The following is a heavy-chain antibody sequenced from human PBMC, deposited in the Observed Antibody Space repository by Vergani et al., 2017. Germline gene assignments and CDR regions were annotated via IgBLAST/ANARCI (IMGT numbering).Heavy chain of an antibody. Sequence: QIQLQESGPGLVKPSETLSLTCSVSGHSISRGFYWAWIRQTPKKGLEWVGGMSHTVEASNSPSFQSRVAFSMDTSKNQFSLQLTYVTAADTAVYFCGVIMVRSPRHDKWFESWGRGTLVTDSS. CDR1: GHSISRGFY. CDR2: MSHTVEA. J-gene: IGHJ5*01. CDR3: GVIMVRSPRHDKWFES. D-gene: IGHD3-10*01. V-gene: IGHV4-38-2*02.